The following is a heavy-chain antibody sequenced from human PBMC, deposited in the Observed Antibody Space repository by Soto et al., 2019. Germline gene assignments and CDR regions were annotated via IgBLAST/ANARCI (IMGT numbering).Heavy chain of an antibody. D-gene: IGHD6-19*01. CDR1: GFIFSDYA. Sequence: QVQLVASGGDVVQPGRSLRLSCEASGFIFSDYAMHWVRQAPGKGLEWVAILSYDRKNKYYADSVKGRFTISRDNSNNALFLQMKSLRPEDTAVYYCVKDRYSSGWEGCFDFWGQGTLVTVSS. CDR2: LSYDRKNK. CDR3: VKDRYSSGWEGCFDF. V-gene: IGHV3-30*18. J-gene: IGHJ4*02.